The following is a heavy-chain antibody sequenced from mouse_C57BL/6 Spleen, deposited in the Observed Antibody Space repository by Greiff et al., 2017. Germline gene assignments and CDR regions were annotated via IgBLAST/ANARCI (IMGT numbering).Heavy chain of an antibody. D-gene: IGHD1-1*01. CDR1: GYTFTDYY. CDR2: INPNNGGT. CDR3: ARYYYYGSSYWYFDV. Sequence: VQLQQSGPELVKPGASVKISCKASGYTFTDYYMNWVKQSHGKSLEWIGDINPNNGGTSYNQKFKGKATLTVDKSSSTAYMGLRSLTSEDSAVYDCARYYYYGSSYWYFDVWGTGTTLTVSS. J-gene: IGHJ1*03. V-gene: IGHV1-26*01.